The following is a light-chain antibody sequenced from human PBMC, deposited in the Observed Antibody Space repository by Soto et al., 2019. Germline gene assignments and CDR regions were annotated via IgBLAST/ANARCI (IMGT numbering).Light chain of an antibody. J-gene: IGKJ4*01. Sequence: EIVLTQSPGTLSLSPGERATLSCRASQSVSNNYLAWYQQKPGQAPRLLIYGASNRATGIPDRFSGGGAGTGFTLTISRLEPEDSAVYYCRQYGSSPTFGGGNKVDI. CDR3: RQYGSSPT. CDR2: GAS. V-gene: IGKV3-20*01. CDR1: QSVSNNY.